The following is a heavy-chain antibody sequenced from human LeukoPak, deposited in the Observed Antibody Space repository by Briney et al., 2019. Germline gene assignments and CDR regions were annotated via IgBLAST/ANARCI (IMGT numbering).Heavy chain of an antibody. D-gene: IGHD3-22*01. Sequence: ASVKVSCKASGYTFTSYYMHWVRQAPGQGLEWMGIINPSGGSTSYAQKFQGRVTMTRDTSTSTVYMELSSLRSEDTAVYYCARVAYYYDSSGYARAFDIWGQGTMVTVSS. CDR2: INPSGGST. V-gene: IGHV1-46*01. CDR3: ARVAYYYDSSGYARAFDI. CDR1: GYTFTSYY. J-gene: IGHJ3*02.